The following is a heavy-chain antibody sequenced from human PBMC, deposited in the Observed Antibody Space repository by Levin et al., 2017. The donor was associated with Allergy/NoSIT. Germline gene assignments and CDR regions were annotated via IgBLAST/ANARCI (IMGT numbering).Heavy chain of an antibody. V-gene: IGHV4-39*01. CDR2: IYSTGRP. CDR3: ARHSGYSTSVDFKF. J-gene: IGHJ4*02. D-gene: IGHD6-13*01. Sequence: EWITTIYSTGRPSYNPSLKSRVTISIDTSKNQFSLQLNSVTAADTAIYYCARHSGYSTSVDFKFWGQGTLVTVSS.